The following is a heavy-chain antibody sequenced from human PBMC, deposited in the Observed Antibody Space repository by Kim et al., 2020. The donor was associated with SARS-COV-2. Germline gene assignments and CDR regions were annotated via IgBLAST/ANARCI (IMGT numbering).Heavy chain of an antibody. J-gene: IGHJ4*02. CDR2: ISSSSSYI. CDR3: ARGIHFGWNYLGY. CDR1: GFTFSSYS. D-gene: IGHD6-19*01. V-gene: IGHV3-21*01. Sequence: GGSLRLSCAASGFTFSSYSMNWVRQAPGKGLEWVSSISSSSSYIYYADSVKGRFTISRDNAKNSLYLQMNSLRAEDTAVYYCARGIHFGWNYLGYWGQGTLVTVSS.